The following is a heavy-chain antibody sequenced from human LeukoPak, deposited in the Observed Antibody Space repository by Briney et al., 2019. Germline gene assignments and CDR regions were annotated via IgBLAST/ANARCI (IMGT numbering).Heavy chain of an antibody. CDR1: GYSISSGYY. V-gene: IGHV4-38-2*02. CDR3: ARLRAMVGTFDS. CDR2: IYHSGST. D-gene: IGHD5-18*01. Sequence: SETLSLTCTVSGYSISSGYYWGWIRQPPGKGLEWIGSIYHSGSTYYNPSLKSRVTISVDTSKNQFSLKLSSVTAADTAVYRCARLRAMVGTFDSWGQGALVTAPS. J-gene: IGHJ4*02.